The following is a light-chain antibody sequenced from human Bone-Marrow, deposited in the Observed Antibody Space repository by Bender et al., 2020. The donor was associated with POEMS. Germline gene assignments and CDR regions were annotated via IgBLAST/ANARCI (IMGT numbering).Light chain of an antibody. Sequence: QSALTQPASVSGSPGQSITISCTGTSSDVGGYNFVSWYQPHPGKAPKLILYDVSRRPSGVPDRFSGSKSGNTASLAISGLQAEDEAEYYCCSYAGSYTGVFGGGTKLTVL. J-gene: IGLJ3*02. CDR1: SSDVGGYNF. CDR3: CSYAGSYTGV. CDR2: DVS. V-gene: IGLV2-11*01.